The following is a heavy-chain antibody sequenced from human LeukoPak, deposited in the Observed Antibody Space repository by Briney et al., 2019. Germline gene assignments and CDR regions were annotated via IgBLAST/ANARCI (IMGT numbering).Heavy chain of an antibody. CDR1: GGSIRGYF. D-gene: IGHD3-10*01. V-gene: IGHV4-59*08. CDR2: IYSSGST. Sequence: SETLSLTCTASGGSIRGYFWSWIRQPPGKGLEWIGHIYSSGSTTYTPSLQSRVTISVDTSKNQFSLKLSSVTAADTAVYYCARHYDSGSYPLDYWGQGTLVTVSS. J-gene: IGHJ4*02. CDR3: ARHYDSGSYPLDY.